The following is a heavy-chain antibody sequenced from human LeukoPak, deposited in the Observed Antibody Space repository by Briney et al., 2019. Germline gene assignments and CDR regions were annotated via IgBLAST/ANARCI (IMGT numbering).Heavy chain of an antibody. CDR2: IIPIFGTA. D-gene: IGHD3-22*01. J-gene: IGHJ4*02. V-gene: IGHV1-69*05. Sequence: ASVKVSCKASGGTFSSYAISWVRQAPGQRLEWMGGIIPIFGTANYAQKFQGRVTITTDESTSTAYMELSSLRSEDTAVYYCATYYDSSGYYFLFDYWGQGTLVTVSS. CDR3: ATYYDSSGYYFLFDY. CDR1: GGTFSSYA.